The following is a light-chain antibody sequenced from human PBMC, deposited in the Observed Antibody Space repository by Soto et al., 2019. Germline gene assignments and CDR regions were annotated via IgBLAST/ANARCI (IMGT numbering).Light chain of an antibody. J-gene: IGLJ2*01. Sequence: QSALTQPASVSGSPGQSITISCTGTSSDVGGYNYVSWYQQHPGKAPKLMIYDVSNRPSGVSDRFSGSKSGSTASLTISGLQAEDVADYYCSSYTSGSTLVVFGGGTQLTVL. CDR3: SSYTSGSTLVV. V-gene: IGLV2-14*01. CDR2: DVS. CDR1: SSDVGGYNY.